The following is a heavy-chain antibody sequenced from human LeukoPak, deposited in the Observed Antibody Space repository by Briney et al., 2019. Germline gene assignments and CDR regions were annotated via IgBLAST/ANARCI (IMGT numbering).Heavy chain of an antibody. CDR2: ISSTSADI. D-gene: IGHD3-10*01. CDR1: GFIFSNHG. Sequence: GGSLGLSCTASGFIFSNHGMNWVRQAPGKGLEWISYISSTSADIYYVDSVKGRFTISRDNAKNSLYLQMNSLRAEDTAIYYCARRGPYFDYWGQGILVTVSS. V-gene: IGHV3-21*05. CDR3: ARRGPYFDY. J-gene: IGHJ4*02.